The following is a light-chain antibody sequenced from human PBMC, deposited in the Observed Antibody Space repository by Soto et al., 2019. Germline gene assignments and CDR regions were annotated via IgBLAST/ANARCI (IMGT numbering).Light chain of an antibody. CDR3: QQYNTWPRT. J-gene: IGKJ1*01. CDR2: GAS. CDR1: QSVGRD. V-gene: IGKV3-15*01. Sequence: EILITQSPVTLSVSPGERVTLSCRASQSVGRDVAWYQQEPGQAPRLLIYGASARATGIPARFSGNGAGTEFALTITSLQSEDFGVYYCQQYNTWPRTFGQGTKVDIK.